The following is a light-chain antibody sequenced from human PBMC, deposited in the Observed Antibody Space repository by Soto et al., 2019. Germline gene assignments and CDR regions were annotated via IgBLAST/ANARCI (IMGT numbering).Light chain of an antibody. V-gene: IGKV1-5*01. Sequence: QITQSPSTLSATVGDRVTITCRASQSISSWLAWYQQKPGKAPKLLIYDASSLESGVPSRFSGSGSGTEFTLTISSLQPDDFATYYCQHYNSYSEAFGQGTKVDIK. CDR1: QSISSW. J-gene: IGKJ1*01. CDR3: QHYNSYSEA. CDR2: DAS.